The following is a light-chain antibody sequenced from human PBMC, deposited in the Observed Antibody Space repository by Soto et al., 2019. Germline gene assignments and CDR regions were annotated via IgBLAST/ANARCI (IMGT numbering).Light chain of an antibody. Sequence: DIQMTQSPSSLSASVGDRVTITCRASQSISSYLNWYQQKPGKAPKLLIYTASTLQSGVPSRFSGSGSGTEFTLTISSLQPDDFATYYCQQYNSDWKFGQGTKVDIK. CDR1: QSISSY. CDR3: QQYNSDWK. J-gene: IGKJ1*01. CDR2: TAS. V-gene: IGKV1-39*01.